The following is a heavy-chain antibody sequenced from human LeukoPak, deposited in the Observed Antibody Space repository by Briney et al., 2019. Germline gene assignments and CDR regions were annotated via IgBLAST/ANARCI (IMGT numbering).Heavy chain of an antibody. Sequence: PSETLSLTCTVSGGSISTSSYYWGWVRQPPGKGLEWIGNIFYSGSTYYSPSLKSRVTISLDTSRNQFSLKLSSVTAADTAVYYCAREPYYDILTGYYTTHIDPWGQGTLVTVSS. V-gene: IGHV4-39*07. CDR3: AREPYYDILTGYYTTHIDP. D-gene: IGHD3-9*01. CDR1: GGSISTSSYY. J-gene: IGHJ5*02. CDR2: IFYSGST.